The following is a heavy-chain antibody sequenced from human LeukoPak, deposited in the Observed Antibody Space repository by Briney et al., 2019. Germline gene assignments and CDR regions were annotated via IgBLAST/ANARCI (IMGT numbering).Heavy chain of an antibody. CDR2: IYYSGST. D-gene: IGHD3-10*01. V-gene: IGHV4-39*01. CDR3: ARVRLTMVRDPDAFDI. J-gene: IGHJ3*02. CDR1: GGSISSSSYY. Sequence: PSETLSLTCTVSGGSISSSSYYWGWIRQPPRKGLEWIGTIYYSGSTYYNPSLQSRVTISADTPKNQFSLKLSSVTAVDTAVYYCARVRLTMVRDPDAFDIWGQGTMVTVSS.